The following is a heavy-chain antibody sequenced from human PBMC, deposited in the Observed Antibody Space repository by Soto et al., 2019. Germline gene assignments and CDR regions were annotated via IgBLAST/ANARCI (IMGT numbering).Heavy chain of an antibody. CDR3: ARETNPYGEYGVTEYYFDY. CDR1: GFTFSDYY. J-gene: IGHJ4*02. CDR2: ISNSSSYT. D-gene: IGHD4-17*01. V-gene: IGHV3-11*06. Sequence: GGSLRLSCAASGFTFSDYYMSWIRQAPGKGLEWVSYISNSSSYTNYADSVKGRFTISRDNAKNSLYLQMNSLRAEDTAVYYCARETNPYGEYGVTEYYFDYWGQGTLVTVSS.